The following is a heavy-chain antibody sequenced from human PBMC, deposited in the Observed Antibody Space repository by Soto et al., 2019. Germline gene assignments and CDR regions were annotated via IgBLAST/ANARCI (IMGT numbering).Heavy chain of an antibody. CDR1: GYTFTSYG. CDR2: ISAYNGNT. J-gene: IGHJ6*03. Sequence: QVQLVQSGAEVKKPGASVKVSCKASGYTFTSYGISWVRQAPGQGLEWMGWISAYNGNTNYAQKLQGRVTMTTATSTSTAYMELRSLRSDGTAVYYCARDLVDILMVYATPNYYYYMDVWGKGTTVTVSS. D-gene: IGHD2-8*01. V-gene: IGHV1-18*01. CDR3: ARDLVDILMVYATPNYYYYMDV.